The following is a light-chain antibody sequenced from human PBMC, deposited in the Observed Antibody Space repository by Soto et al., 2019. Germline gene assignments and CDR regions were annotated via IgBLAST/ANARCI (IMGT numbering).Light chain of an antibody. Sequence: DFQMTQSPSTLSASVGDRVTITCRASHNIRSRLAWFQQNPGTAPKVLIYHASNLQSGVPSRFSGSGSGTEFTLTISSLQPDDFATYYCQQYNSYSFGQGTKVDIK. CDR2: HAS. CDR1: HNIRSR. V-gene: IGKV1-5*01. J-gene: IGKJ1*01. CDR3: QQYNSYS.